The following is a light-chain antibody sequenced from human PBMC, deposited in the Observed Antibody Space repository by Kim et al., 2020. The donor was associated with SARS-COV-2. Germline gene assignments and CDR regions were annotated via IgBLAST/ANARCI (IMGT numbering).Light chain of an antibody. Sequence: LSPGQRATLSCRASRSLHTNYLAWFQQKPGQDPRLLMYSTSIRATGVPDIFSGGGSETDFTLTISRLEPEDLAVYYCQQFGSSTYSFGQGTKLEI. CDR3: QQFGSSTYS. CDR1: RSLHTNY. V-gene: IGKV3-20*01. CDR2: STS. J-gene: IGKJ2*03.